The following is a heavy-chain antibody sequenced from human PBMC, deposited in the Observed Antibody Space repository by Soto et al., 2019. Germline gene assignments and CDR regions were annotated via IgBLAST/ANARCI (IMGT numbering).Heavy chain of an antibody. Sequence: GGSLRLSCAASGFTFDDYGMIWVRQAPVNGLEFVSGINCNFGSTGYADSVKGRFTISRYNAKNSLYLQMNSLRADYTALYYFARGKQRTFDYWGQGTMVTVSS. V-gene: IGHV3-20*04. CDR3: ARGKQRTFDY. J-gene: IGHJ4*02. CDR2: INCNFGST. CDR1: GFTFDDYG.